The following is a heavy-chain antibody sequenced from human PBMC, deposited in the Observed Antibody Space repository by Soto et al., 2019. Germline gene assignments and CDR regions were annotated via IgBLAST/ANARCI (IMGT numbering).Heavy chain of an antibody. CDR1: GGSISRGDYY. CDR3: ARVGLRWVWYFDL. V-gene: IGHV4-30-4*01. CDR2: IYYSGST. J-gene: IGHJ2*01. D-gene: IGHD5-12*01. Sequence: SETLSLTCTVSGGSISRGDYYWSWIRQPPGKGLEWIGYIYYSGSTYYNPSLKSRVTISVDTSKNQFSLKLSSVTAADTAVYYCARVGLRWVWYFDLWGRGTLVTVS.